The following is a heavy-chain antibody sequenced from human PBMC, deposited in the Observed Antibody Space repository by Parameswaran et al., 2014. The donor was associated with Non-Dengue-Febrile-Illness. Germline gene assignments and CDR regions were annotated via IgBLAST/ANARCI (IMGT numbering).Heavy chain of an antibody. D-gene: IGHD2-15*01. CDR3: ARGYCSGGACSFYFDY. J-gene: IGHJ4*02. Sequence: VRQMPGRGLEWVAVIGYDGSSKYHADSVKGRFSISRDNSKNTLYLQMNSLRAEDTAVYYCARGYCSGGACSFYFDYWGQGTLVTVSS. V-gene: IGHV3-30-3*01. CDR2: IGYDGSSK.